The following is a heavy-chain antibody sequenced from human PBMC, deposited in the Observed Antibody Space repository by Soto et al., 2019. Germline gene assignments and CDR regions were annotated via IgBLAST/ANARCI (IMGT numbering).Heavy chain of an antibody. J-gene: IGHJ4*02. V-gene: IGHV4-28*01. Sequence: SETLSLTCAVSGYSISSSNWWGWIRQPPGKGLEWIGYIYYSGSTYYNPSLKSRVTMSVDTSKNQFSLKLSPVTAVDTAVYYCARLSNPRGNSVMDYWGQGTLVTVSS. CDR1: GYSISSSNW. CDR3: ARLSNPRGNSVMDY. CDR2: IYYSGST. D-gene: IGHD3-16*01.